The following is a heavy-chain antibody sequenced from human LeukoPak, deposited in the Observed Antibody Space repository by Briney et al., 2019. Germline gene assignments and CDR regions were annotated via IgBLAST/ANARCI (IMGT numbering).Heavy chain of an antibody. D-gene: IGHD4-17*01. CDR1: GYTFTGYY. Sequence: ASVKVSCKASGYTFTGYYMHWVRQAPGQGLEWMGRINPSSGGTNYAQKFQGRVTMTRDTSISTAYMELSRLRSDDTAVYYCAAETTVTTGYYYYMDVWGKGTTATVSS. J-gene: IGHJ6*03. V-gene: IGHV1-2*06. CDR2: INPSSGGT. CDR3: AAETTVTTGYYYYMDV.